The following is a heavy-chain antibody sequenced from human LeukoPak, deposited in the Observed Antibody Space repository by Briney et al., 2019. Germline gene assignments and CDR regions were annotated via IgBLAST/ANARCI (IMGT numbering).Heavy chain of an antibody. CDR1: GFTFSSYA. Sequence: GGSLRLSCAASGFTFSSYAMHWVRQAPGTGLEWVAVISYDGSNKYYADSVKGRFTISRDNFKNTLYLHMNSLRPEDSALYYCAKGSRKSGSSAQGYYYYMDVWGKGTTVTVSS. D-gene: IGHD6-6*01. CDR3: AKGSRKSGSSAQGYYYYMDV. V-gene: IGHV3-30-3*01. J-gene: IGHJ6*03. CDR2: ISYDGSNK.